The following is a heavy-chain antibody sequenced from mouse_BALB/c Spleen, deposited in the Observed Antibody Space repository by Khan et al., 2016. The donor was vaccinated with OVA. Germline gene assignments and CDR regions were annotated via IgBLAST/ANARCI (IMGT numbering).Heavy chain of an antibody. D-gene: IGHD2-14*01. J-gene: IGHJ3*01. CDR3: VREGANYRSEGEFAY. CDR2: IIPSNDYT. CDR1: GYTFTTYT. V-gene: IGHV1-4*01. Sequence: QVQLKESGAELARPGASVKMSCKASGYTFTTYTIHWVKQRPGQGLEWIGYIIPSNDYTNYNQKFKDRATLTADKSSSTAYMQLSSLTSEDSAVYYCVREGANYRSEGEFAYWGQGTLVTVSA.